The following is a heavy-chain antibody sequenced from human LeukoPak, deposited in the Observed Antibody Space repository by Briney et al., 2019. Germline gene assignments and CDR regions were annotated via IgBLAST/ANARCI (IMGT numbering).Heavy chain of an antibody. V-gene: IGHV1-2*02. Sequence: ASVKVSCKASGYTFTGYYMHWVRQAPGQGLEWMGWINPNSGGTNYAQKFQGRVTMTRDTSISTAYMELSRLRSDDTAVYYCARQTGSGDGWYFDYWGQGTLVTVSS. CDR1: GYTFTGYY. D-gene: IGHD4-17*01. CDR2: INPNSGGT. J-gene: IGHJ4*02. CDR3: ARQTGSGDGWYFDY.